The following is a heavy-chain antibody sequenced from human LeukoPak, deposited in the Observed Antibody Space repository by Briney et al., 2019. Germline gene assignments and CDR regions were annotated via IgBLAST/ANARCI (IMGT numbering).Heavy chain of an antibody. CDR2: IYYSGST. V-gene: IGHV4-59*01. J-gene: IGHJ5*02. CDR1: GGSISSYY. Sequence: SETLSLTCTVSGGSISSYYWGWIRQPPGKGLEWIGYIYYSGSTNYNPSLKSRVTISVDTSKNQFSLKLSSVTAADTAVYYCARLGAQEGNWFDPWGQGTLVTVSS. CDR3: ARLGAQEGNWFDP.